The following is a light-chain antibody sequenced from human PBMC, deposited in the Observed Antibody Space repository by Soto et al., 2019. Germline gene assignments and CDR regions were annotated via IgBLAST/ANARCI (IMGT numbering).Light chain of an antibody. CDR2: DAS. Sequence: DIQMTQSPSSLSASVGDRVTITCQASQDISDFLNWYQQKPGKAPKLLIYDASSLESGVPSRFSGSASGTEFTLTISSLQSEDFAVYSCQQYSMWPITFGQGTRLEI. V-gene: IGKV1-33*01. J-gene: IGKJ5*01. CDR1: QDISDF. CDR3: QQYSMWPIT.